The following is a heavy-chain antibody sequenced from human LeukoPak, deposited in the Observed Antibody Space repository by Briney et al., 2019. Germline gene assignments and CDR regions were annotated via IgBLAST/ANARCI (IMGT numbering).Heavy chain of an antibody. CDR1: GFTVSSNY. V-gene: IGHV3-53*01. CDR3: AILWSGMYYREG. D-gene: IGHD3-10*01. Sequence: GGSLRLSCAASGFTVSSNYMSWVRQAPGKGLEWGSVIYSGGSTYYADAVKGRCTISRDNSKNTLSLQMNSIRPEATAVYYCAILWSGMYYREGWGQGTLVTVSS. J-gene: IGHJ4*02. CDR2: IYSGGST.